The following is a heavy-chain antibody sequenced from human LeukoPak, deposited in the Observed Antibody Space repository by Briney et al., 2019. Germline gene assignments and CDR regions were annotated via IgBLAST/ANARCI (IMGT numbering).Heavy chain of an antibody. Sequence: GGSLRLSCAASGFTFDDYAMHWVRQAPGKGLEWVSNISWDSVTIGYADSVKGRFTISRDNAKNSLYLQMSSLRAEDTAVYYCAKDDDVSSRYSRFENWGQGTLVTVSS. D-gene: IGHD3-22*01. CDR1: GFTFDDYA. CDR2: ISWDSVTI. V-gene: IGHV3-9*01. J-gene: IGHJ4*02. CDR3: AKDDDVSSRYSRFEN.